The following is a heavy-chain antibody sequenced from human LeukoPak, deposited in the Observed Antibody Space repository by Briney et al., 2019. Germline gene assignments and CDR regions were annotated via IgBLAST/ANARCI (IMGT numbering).Heavy chain of an antibody. CDR3: ARGLSSTSGGYGIDV. Sequence: PSGTLSLTCSVSVASLSSYYWSWIRQPPAKGLEWTGYITYSGCTYYSPSLKRRVTISLATSKNQLSLRLSSVTAADTAVFYCARGLSSTSGGYGIDVWGQGTTVTVSS. J-gene: IGHJ6*02. CDR2: ITYSGCT. D-gene: IGHD2-2*01. V-gene: IGHV4-59*01. CDR1: VASLSSYY.